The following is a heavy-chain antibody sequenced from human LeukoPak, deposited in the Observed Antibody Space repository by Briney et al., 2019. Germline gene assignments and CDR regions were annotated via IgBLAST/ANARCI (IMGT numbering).Heavy chain of an antibody. Sequence: GGSLRLSCAASGFTFSSYSMNWVRQAPGKGLKWVSYMSSSSSTIYYADSVKGRFTISRDNAKNSLYLQMNSLRAEDTAVYYCARNAAVTSYYYFDYWGQGSLVTVSS. CDR3: ARNAAVTSYYYFDY. D-gene: IGHD4-17*01. J-gene: IGHJ4*02. CDR1: GFTFSSYS. CDR2: MSSSSSTI. V-gene: IGHV3-48*01.